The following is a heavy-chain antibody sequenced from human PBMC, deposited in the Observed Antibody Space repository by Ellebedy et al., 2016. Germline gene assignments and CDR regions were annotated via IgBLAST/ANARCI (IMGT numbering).Heavy chain of an antibody. Sequence: SVKVSXKTSRGTFSTYGISWVRQAPGQGLEWMGRIIPILGMTNYAQKFQSRVTITVDTFTSTAYMELSSLRSEDTAMYYCTSDAVVGTTRREFFQSWGQGTLVTVSS. J-gene: IGHJ1*01. V-gene: IGHV1-69*04. CDR1: RGTFSTYG. D-gene: IGHD1-26*01. CDR2: IIPILGMT. CDR3: TSDAVVGTTRREFFQS.